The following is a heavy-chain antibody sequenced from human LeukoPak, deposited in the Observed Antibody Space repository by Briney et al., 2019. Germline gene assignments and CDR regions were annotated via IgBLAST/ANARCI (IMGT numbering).Heavy chain of an antibody. CDR2: IHPDGGST. J-gene: IGHJ6*03. D-gene: IGHD1-26*01. CDR3: ARYDAIGGSPGHYYYYMDV. V-gene: IGHV1-46*01. Sequence: ASVKVSCKASGYNFTDYYIYWVRQAPGHGLESMGYIHPDGGSTNYAQKFQGRVTMTSDMSTNTVYMELSSLRSEDTAVYYCARYDAIGGSPGHYYYYMDVWGKGTTVTISS. CDR1: GYNFTDYY.